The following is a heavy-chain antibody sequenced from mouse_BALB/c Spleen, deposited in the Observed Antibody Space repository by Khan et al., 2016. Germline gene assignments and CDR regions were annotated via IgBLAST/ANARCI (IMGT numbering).Heavy chain of an antibody. Sequence: EVQLQESGGGLVQPGGSLKLSCAASGFDFSRYWMSWVRQAPGKGLEWIGEINPDSSTINYTPSLKDKFIISRDNAKNTLYLQMSKVRSEDTALXFCARLHYYVYMNNWGQGTTLTVSS. V-gene: IGHV4-1*02. CDR1: GFDFSRYW. CDR3: ARLHYYVYMNN. CDR2: INPDSSTI. J-gene: IGHJ2*01. D-gene: IGHD1-2*01.